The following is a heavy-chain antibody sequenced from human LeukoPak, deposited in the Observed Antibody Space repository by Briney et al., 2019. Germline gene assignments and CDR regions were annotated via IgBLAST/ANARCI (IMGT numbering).Heavy chain of an antibody. Sequence: PSETLSLTCTVSGGSISSYYWSWIRQPPGKGLEWIGYIYYSGSTNYSPSLKSRVTISVDTSKNQFSLKLSSVTAADTAVYYCARVRGMYYDFDYWGQGTLVTVSS. CDR1: GGSISSYY. V-gene: IGHV4-59*01. J-gene: IGHJ4*02. D-gene: IGHD3-16*01. CDR3: ARVRGMYYDFDY. CDR2: IYYSGST.